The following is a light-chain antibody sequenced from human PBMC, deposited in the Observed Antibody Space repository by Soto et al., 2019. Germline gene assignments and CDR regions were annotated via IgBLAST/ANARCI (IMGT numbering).Light chain of an antibody. Sequence: DIQMTQSPSSLSASVGDRVTITCQASQGIGDFLNWYQQKPGEAPKLLIYDATNLETGVPSRFSGSASGTDFTLTISSLQPEDVASYYCQQFANLRPVTFGPG. CDR1: QGIGDF. CDR3: QQFANLRPVT. J-gene: IGKJ3*01. V-gene: IGKV1-33*01. CDR2: DAT.